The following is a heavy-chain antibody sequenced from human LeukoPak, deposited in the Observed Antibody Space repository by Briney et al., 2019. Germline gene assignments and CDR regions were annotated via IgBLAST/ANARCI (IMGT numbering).Heavy chain of an antibody. CDR2: IYHSGST. CDR3: ARDRLGEPSIDY. J-gene: IGHJ4*02. V-gene: IGHV4-39*07. D-gene: IGHD3-16*01. CDR1: GGSISSSSYY. Sequence: SETLSLTCTVSGGSISSSSYYWGWIRQPPGKGLEWIGSIYHSGSTYYNPSLKSRVTISVDTSKNQFSLKLSSVTAADTAVYYCARDRLGEPSIDYWGQGTLVTVSS.